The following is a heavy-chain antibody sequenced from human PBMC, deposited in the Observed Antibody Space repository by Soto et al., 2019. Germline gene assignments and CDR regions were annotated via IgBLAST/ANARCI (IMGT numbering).Heavy chain of an antibody. D-gene: IGHD3-10*01. Sequence: EVQLVESGGGLVQPGGSLRLSCAASGFTFSSYWMSWVRQAPGKGLEWVANIKEDGSERYYVDSVKGRFTISRDNAKNSRYLQMSSLRAEDTAVYYCARATGADKEDYWGQGTLVTVSS. J-gene: IGHJ4*02. CDR2: IKEDGSER. CDR1: GFTFSSYW. CDR3: ARATGADKEDY. V-gene: IGHV3-7*04.